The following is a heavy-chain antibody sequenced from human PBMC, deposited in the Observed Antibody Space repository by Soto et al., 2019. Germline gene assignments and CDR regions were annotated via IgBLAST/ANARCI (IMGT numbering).Heavy chain of an antibody. J-gene: IGHJ6*02. D-gene: IGHD6-13*01. Sequence: GGSLRLSCAASGFTFSSYGMHWVRQAPGKGLEWVAVIWYDGSNKYYADSVKGRFTISRDNSKNTLYLQMNSLRAEDTAVYYCARDIAAAGPNGGPTDYYYYYGMDVWGQGTTVTVSS. CDR1: GFTFSSYG. CDR3: ARDIAAAGPNGGPTDYYYYYGMDV. CDR2: IWYDGSNK. V-gene: IGHV3-33*01.